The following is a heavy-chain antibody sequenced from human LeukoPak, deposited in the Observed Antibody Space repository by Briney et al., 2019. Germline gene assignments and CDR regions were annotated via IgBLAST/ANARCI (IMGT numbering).Heavy chain of an antibody. J-gene: IGHJ4*02. CDR3: ARQGPGSWYFDY. CDR2: IYYSGST. D-gene: IGHD2-15*01. Sequence: SETLSLTCTVSGGSISSYYWSWIRQPPGKGLEWIGYIYYSGSTNYNPSLKSRVTISVDTSKNQFSLKLSSVTAADTAVYYCARQGPGSWYFDYWGQGTLVTVSS. CDR1: GGSISSYY. V-gene: IGHV4-59*08.